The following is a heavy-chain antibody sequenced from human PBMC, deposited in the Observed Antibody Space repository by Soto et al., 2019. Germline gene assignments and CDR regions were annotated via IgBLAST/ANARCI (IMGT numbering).Heavy chain of an antibody. J-gene: IGHJ5*02. CDR3: ARGGREVPRIPYDT. CDR2: INPNVGGT. V-gene: IGHV1-2*02. Sequence: QVQLVQSGAEVKKPGASVYVSCKASGYTFSDYYVHWVRQAPGQGLEWMGWINPNVGGTNYARKFQGRVTMTRDTSMSIVYIKLTRLSPDDTAIYYCARGGREVPRIPYDTWGQGTRVTVSS. D-gene: IGHD3-16*01. CDR1: GYTFSDYY.